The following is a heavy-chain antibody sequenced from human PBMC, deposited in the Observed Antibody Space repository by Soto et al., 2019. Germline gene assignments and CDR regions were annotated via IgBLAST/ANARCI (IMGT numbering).Heavy chain of an antibody. CDR2: VKTSGST. D-gene: IGHD3-10*01. CDR1: GGAFSGYY. J-gene: IGHJ4*02. V-gene: IGHV4-34*01. Sequence: QVQLQQWGAGLLKPSETLSLTCAVYGGAFSGYYWTWIRQPPGTGLERIGEVKTSGSTNYNPSLKSRSTISVRTSKNPSSLKLPSVTAADTAVYYCARDKITALFNYWGQGPRVTVSS. CDR3: ARDKITALFNY.